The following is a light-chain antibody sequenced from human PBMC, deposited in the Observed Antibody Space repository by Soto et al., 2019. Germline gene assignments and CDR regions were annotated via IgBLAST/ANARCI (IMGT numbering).Light chain of an antibody. Sequence: DIRMTQSPSTLSGSVRXRVTIPCRRSQTNGSWLAFYQQKTGEAPKXLIYKASTLKSGVPSRFSGSGCGKDFTITISRLEPEDLAVYYCQQYGSSGTFGQGTRLEIK. CDR3: QQYGSSGT. J-gene: IGKJ5*01. V-gene: IGKV1-5*03. CDR2: KAS. CDR1: QTNGSW.